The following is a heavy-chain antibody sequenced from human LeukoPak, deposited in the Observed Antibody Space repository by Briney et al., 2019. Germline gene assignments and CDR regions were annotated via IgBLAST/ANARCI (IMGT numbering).Heavy chain of an antibody. Sequence: ASVKVSCKASGGTLSSYAISWVRQAPGQGLEWMGGIIPIFGTANYAQKFQGRVTITADESTSTAYMELSSLRSEDTAVYYCARDFEGDYGMDVWGQGTTVTVSS. CDR1: GGTLSSYA. V-gene: IGHV1-69*13. CDR3: ARDFEGDYGMDV. J-gene: IGHJ6*02. CDR2: IIPIFGTA. D-gene: IGHD3-16*01.